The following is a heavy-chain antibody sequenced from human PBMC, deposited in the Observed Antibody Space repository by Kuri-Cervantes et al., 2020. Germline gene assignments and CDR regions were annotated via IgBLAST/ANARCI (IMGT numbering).Heavy chain of an antibody. D-gene: IGHD6-13*01. CDR1: GFTFGDYA. CDR3: AKVGYSSSWYATFFDY. Sequence: SLKISCAASGFTFGDYALHWVRQAPGKGLEWVSGVNWSGGSIAYADSVKGRFTISRDNAKNSLYLQMNSLRAEDTALYYCAKVGYSSSWYATFFDYWGQGTLVTVSS. V-gene: IGHV3-9*01. J-gene: IGHJ4*02. CDR2: VNWSGGSI.